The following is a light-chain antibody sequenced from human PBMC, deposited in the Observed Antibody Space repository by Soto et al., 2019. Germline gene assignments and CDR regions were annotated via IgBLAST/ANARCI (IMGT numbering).Light chain of an antibody. J-gene: IGKJ1*01. CDR1: PAIASF. CDR2: GAS. CDR3: QQRNGSPWT. V-gene: IGKV1-9*01. Sequence: IPLTQSPSSLSASVGDRVTITCRASPAIASFLAWYQQKPGTAPKLLIYGASTLQSGVPSRFSGSRSGTDYTLTIASLQPEDFATYYCQQRNGSPWTFGQGTKVEIK.